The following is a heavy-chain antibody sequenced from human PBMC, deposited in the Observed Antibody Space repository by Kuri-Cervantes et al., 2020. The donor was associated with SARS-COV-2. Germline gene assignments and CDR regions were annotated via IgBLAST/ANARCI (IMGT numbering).Heavy chain of an antibody. D-gene: IGHD3-3*01. Sequence: SGTLSLTCTVSGGSISSSSYYWGWIRQPPGKGLEWIGSIYYSGSTYYNPSLKSRVTISVDTSKNQFSLKLSSVTAADTAVYYCARGPSRGVRWSGYPNYFDYWGQGTLVTVSS. CDR2: IYYSGST. CDR1: GGSISSSSYY. CDR3: ARGPSRGVRWSGYPNYFDY. V-gene: IGHV4-39*07. J-gene: IGHJ4*02.